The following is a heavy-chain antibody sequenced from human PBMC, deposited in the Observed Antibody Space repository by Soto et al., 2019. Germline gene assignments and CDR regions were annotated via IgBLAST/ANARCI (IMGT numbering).Heavy chain of an antibody. D-gene: IGHD5-18*01. CDR3: ASVDTAMVFDY. J-gene: IGHJ4*02. Sequence: SETLSLTCTVSGGSISSSSYYWGWIRQPPGKGLEWIGSIYYSGSTYYNPSLKSRVTISVDTSKNQFSLKRSSVTAADTAVYYCASVDTAMVFDYWGQGTLVTVSS. CDR2: IYYSGST. V-gene: IGHV4-39*01. CDR1: GGSISSSSYY.